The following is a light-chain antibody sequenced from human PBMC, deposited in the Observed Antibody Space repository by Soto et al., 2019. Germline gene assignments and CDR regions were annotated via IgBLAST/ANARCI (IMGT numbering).Light chain of an antibody. J-gene: IGLJ1*01. CDR2: EVS. CDR3: SSYAGSNNPLYV. CDR1: NRELGGYNY. Sequence: IFNKKTNRELGGYNYVSWYQQHPGKAPKLMIYEVSKRPSGVPDRFSGSKSGNTASLTVSGLQAEDEADYYCSSYAGSNNPLYVFGTGTKVTVL. V-gene: IGLV2-8*01.